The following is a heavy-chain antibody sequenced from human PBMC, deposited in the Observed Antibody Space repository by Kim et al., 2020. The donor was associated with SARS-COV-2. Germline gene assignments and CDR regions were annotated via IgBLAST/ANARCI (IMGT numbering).Heavy chain of an antibody. Sequence: GGSLRLSCAASGFTFSSYWMHWVRQAPGKGLVWVSRINSDGSSTSYADSVKGRFTISRDNAKNTLYLQMNSLRAEDTAVYYCARVGGQWLVRNYFDYWGQGTLVTVSS. CDR2: INSDGSST. V-gene: IGHV3-74*01. D-gene: IGHD6-19*01. CDR1: GFTFSSYW. CDR3: ARVGGQWLVRNYFDY. J-gene: IGHJ4*02.